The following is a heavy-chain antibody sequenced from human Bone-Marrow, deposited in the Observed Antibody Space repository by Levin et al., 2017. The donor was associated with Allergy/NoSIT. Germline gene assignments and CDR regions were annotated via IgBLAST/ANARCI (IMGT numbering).Heavy chain of an antibody. D-gene: IGHD5/OR15-5a*01. CDR1: GGSFSSYA. CDR3: ARLLGDSVYDLS. Sequence: PGESLKISCKVSGGSFSSYAISWVRQAPGHGLEWMGGIVPILDSANYAESFQGRITITADDPRTTAYMELRSLSPEDTAVYYCARLLGDSVYDLSWGQGTLVTVSS. J-gene: IGHJ5*02. V-gene: IGHV1-69*01. CDR2: IVPILDSA.